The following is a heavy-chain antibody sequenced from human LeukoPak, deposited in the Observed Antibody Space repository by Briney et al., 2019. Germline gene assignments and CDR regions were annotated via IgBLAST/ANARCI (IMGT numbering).Heavy chain of an antibody. J-gene: IGHJ4*02. D-gene: IGHD3-22*01. CDR1: GFTFSSYA. V-gene: IGHV3-23*01. CDR3: SVMHRYYDGSGYWVQ. Sequence: GGSLRLSCEASGFTFSSYAMSWVRQAPGKGLEWGSGISTNGGSTSYADSVKGRLTISRDNPRNMLYMEMNTLRAQATPVYYSSVMHRYYDGSGYWVQWGQGTLVTVSS. CDR2: ISTNGGST.